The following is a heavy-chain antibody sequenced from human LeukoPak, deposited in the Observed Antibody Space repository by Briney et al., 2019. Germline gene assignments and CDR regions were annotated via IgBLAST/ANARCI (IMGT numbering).Heavy chain of an antibody. V-gene: IGHV1-18*01. CDR2: ISAYNGNT. CDR1: GYTFTSYG. CDR3: ARERSTSGTYLDAFDI. D-gene: IGHD3-10*01. J-gene: IGHJ3*02. Sequence: ASVNVSCKASGYTFTSYGISWVRQAPGQGLEWMGWISAYNGNTNYAQKLQGRVTMTTDTSTSTAYMELRSLRSDDTAVYYCARERSTSGTYLDAFDIWGQGTMVTVSS.